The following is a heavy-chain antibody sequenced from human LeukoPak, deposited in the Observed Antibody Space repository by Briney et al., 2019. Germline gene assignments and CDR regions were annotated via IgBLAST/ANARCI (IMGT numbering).Heavy chain of an antibody. J-gene: IGHJ5*01. CDR1: GGSISTYY. V-gene: IGHV4-59*08. Sequence: SETLSLTCTVSGGSISTYYWSWIRQPPGKGLEWIGYIYYIGNTNYNPSLKSRVTISVDTSKNRFSLKLSSVTAADTAVYYCARLYYDILTGYFYLDSWGQGTLVTVSS. D-gene: IGHD3-9*01. CDR2: IYYIGNT. CDR3: ARLYYDILTGYFYLDS.